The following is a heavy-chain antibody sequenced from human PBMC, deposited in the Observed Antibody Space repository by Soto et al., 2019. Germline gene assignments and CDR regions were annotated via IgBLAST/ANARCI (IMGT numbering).Heavy chain of an antibody. J-gene: IGHJ4*02. D-gene: IGHD6-19*01. V-gene: IGHV3-11*01. Sequence: GGSLRLSCAASGFTFSDYYMSWIRQAPGKGLEWVSYISSSGSTIYYADSVKGRFTISSDNAKNSLYLQMNSLRAEDTAVYYCARAPRYRSGWSPYFDYWGQGTLVTVSS. CDR2: ISSSGSTI. CDR1: GFTFSDYY. CDR3: ARAPRYRSGWSPYFDY.